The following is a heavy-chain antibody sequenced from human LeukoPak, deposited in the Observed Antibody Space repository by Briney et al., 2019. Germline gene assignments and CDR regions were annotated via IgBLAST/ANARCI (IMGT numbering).Heavy chain of an antibody. CDR2: ISGSGGST. D-gene: IGHD4-17*01. CDR3: AKDLGIYGDYFWAFDY. CDR1: GFTFNNSY. J-gene: IGHJ4*02. V-gene: IGHV3-23*01. Sequence: GGSLRLSCAASGFTFNNSYMSWVRQAPGKGLEWVSAISGSGGSTYYADSVKGRFTISRDNSKNRLYLQMNSLRAEDTAVYFCAKDLGIYGDYFWAFDYWGQGTLVTVSS.